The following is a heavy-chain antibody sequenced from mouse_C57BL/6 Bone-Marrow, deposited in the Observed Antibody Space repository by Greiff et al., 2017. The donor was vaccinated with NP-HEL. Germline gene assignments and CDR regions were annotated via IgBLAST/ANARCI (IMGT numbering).Heavy chain of an antibody. J-gene: IGHJ3*01. CDR1: GYAFSSYW. Sequence: QVQLQQSGAELVKPGASVKISCKASGYAFSSYWMNWVKQRPGKGLEWIGQIYPGDGDTNYNGKFKGKATLTADKSSSTAYMQLSSLTSEDSAVYFCARNPYYSNYVAYWGQGTLVTVSA. CDR3: ARNPYYSNYVAY. D-gene: IGHD2-5*01. V-gene: IGHV1-80*01. CDR2: IYPGDGDT.